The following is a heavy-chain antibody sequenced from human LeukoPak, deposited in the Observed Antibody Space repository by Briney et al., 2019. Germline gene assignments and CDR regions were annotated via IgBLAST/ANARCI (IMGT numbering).Heavy chain of an antibody. V-gene: IGHV4-30-4*08. J-gene: IGHJ5*02. Sequence: TLSLTCTVSGGSISSGEYYWSWIRQPPGKGLEWIGYIYYNGSTYYNPSLKSRVTISVDTSKNQFSLKLSSVTAADTAVYYCARTSLGGAWFDPWGQGTLATVSS. D-gene: IGHD3-10*01. CDR3: ARTSLGGAWFDP. CDR1: GGSISSGEYY. CDR2: IYYNGST.